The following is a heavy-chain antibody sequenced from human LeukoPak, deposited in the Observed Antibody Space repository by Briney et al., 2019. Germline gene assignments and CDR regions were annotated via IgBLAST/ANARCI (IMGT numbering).Heavy chain of an antibody. Sequence: GASVKVSCKASGYTFTSYDINWVRQATGQGLEWMGWMNPNSGNTGYAQKFQGRVTITRNTSISTAYMELSSLRSEDTAVYYCAGARYSGSYRPLDYWGQGTLVTVSS. CDR2: MNPNSGNT. D-gene: IGHD1-26*01. V-gene: IGHV1-8*03. CDR3: AGARYSGSYRPLDY. J-gene: IGHJ4*02. CDR1: GYTFTSYD.